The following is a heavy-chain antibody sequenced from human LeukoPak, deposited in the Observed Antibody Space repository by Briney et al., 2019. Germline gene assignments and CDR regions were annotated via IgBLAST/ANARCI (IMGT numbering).Heavy chain of an antibody. CDR2: INPNSGGT. CDR1: GYTFTGYY. CDR3: ARVPAEYSGYDQPLDY. V-gene: IGHV1-2*02. J-gene: IGHJ4*02. Sequence: GASVKVSCKASGYTFTGYYMHWVRQAPGQGLEWMGWINPNSGGTNYAQKFQGRVTMTRDTSISTAYMELSRLRSDDTAVYYCARVPAEYSGYDQPLDYWGQGTLVTVSS. D-gene: IGHD5-12*01.